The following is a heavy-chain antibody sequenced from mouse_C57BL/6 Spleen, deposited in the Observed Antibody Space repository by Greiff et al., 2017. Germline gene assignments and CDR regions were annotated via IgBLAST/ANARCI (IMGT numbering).Heavy chain of an antibody. CDR1: GFTFSDYY. Sequence: EVKLVESEGGLVQPGSSMKLSCTASGFTFSDYYMAWVRQVPEKGLEWVANINYDGSSTYYLDSLKSRFIISRDNAKNILYLQMSILKSEDTATYYCARETGQYYFDYWGQGTTLTVSS. J-gene: IGHJ2*01. CDR2: INYDGSST. V-gene: IGHV5-16*01. D-gene: IGHD3-3*01. CDR3: ARETGQYYFDY.